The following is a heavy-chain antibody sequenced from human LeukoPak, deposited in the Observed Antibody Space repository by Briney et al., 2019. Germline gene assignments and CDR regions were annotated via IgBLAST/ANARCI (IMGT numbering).Heavy chain of an antibody. V-gene: IGHV3-30*02. CDR1: GFTFSSYG. CDR3: ARELYGDYVFDY. CDR2: IRFDGSDK. J-gene: IGHJ4*02. D-gene: IGHD4-17*01. Sequence: GGSLRLSCAASGFTFSSYGMHWVRQAPGKGLEWVAFIRFDGSDKYYADSVKGRFTISKDNAKNSLYLQMNSLRAEDTAVYYCARELYGDYVFDYWGQGTLVTVSS.